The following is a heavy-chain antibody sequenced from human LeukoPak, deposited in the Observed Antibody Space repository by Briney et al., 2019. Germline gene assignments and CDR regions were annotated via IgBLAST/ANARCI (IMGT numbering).Heavy chain of an antibody. D-gene: IGHD1-14*01. J-gene: IGHJ6*03. Sequence: ASVKVSCKASGYTFTSYGINWVRQATGQGLEWMGWMNPNSGNTGYAQKFQGRVTITRNTSISTAYMELSSLRSEDTAVYYCARGLKEPGQWFYYYYMGVWGKGTTVTVSS. CDR1: GYTFTSYG. V-gene: IGHV1-8*03. CDR2: MNPNSGNT. CDR3: ARGLKEPGQWFYYYYMGV.